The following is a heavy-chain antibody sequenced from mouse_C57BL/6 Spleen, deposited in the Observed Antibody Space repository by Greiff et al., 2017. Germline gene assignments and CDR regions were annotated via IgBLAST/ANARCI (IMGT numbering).Heavy chain of an antibody. J-gene: IGHJ3*01. CDR3: APYYDYDEGRFAY. Sequence: EVHLVESGPGLVKPSQSLSLTCSVTGYSITSGYYWNWIRQFPGNKLEWMGYISYDGSNNYNPSLKNRISITRDTSKNQFFLKLNSVTTEDTATYYCAPYYDYDEGRFAYWGQGTLVTVSA. CDR2: ISYDGSN. D-gene: IGHD2-4*01. CDR1: GYSITSGYY. V-gene: IGHV3-6*01.